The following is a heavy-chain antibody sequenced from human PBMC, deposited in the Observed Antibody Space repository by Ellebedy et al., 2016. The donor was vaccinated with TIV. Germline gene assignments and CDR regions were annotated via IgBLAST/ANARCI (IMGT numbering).Heavy chain of an antibody. D-gene: IGHD3-10*02. CDR1: GFTFSGFW. CDR3: AGIADVRFDP. Sequence: PGGSLRLSCVASGFTFSGFWMSWVRQAPGKGLEWVANIHQDGSEKYYVDSVKGRFTISRDNAKNSLYLQMNSLRAEDTAVYYCAGIADVRFDPWGQGTLVSVSS. V-gene: IGHV3-7*01. CDR2: IHQDGSEK. J-gene: IGHJ5*02.